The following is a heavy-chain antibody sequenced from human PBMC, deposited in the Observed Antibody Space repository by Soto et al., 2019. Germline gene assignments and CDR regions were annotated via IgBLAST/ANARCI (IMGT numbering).Heavy chain of an antibody. D-gene: IGHD3-10*01. CDR1: GFTFNSYA. Sequence: GESLKISCAASGFTFNSYAMSWVRQPPGKGLYWVSTIIGSGGSTYYADSVQGRFTISRDNSKNTLYLQMTSLRAEDTAVYYCAKEGSMVRGVRGEFDYWGQGTLVTVSS. J-gene: IGHJ4*02. CDR3: AKEGSMVRGVRGEFDY. CDR2: IIGSGGST. V-gene: IGHV3-23*01.